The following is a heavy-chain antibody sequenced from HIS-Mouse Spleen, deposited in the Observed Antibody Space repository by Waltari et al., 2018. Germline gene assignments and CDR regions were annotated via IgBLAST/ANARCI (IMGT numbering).Heavy chain of an antibody. CDR3: AREGYSGSYPAHYY. CDR2: IYSGGST. J-gene: IGHJ4*02. V-gene: IGHV3-53*02. D-gene: IGHD1-26*01. CDR1: GFTVSSKY. Sequence: VQLVETGGGLIQPGGSLRLSCAASGFTVSSKYLRWARQGPGKGLEWVSVIYSGGSTYYADSVKGRFTISRDNSKNTLYLQMNSLRAEDTAVYYCAREGYSGSYPAHYYWGQGTLVTVSS.